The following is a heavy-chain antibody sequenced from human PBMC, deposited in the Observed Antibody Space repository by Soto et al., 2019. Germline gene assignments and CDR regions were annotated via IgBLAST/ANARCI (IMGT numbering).Heavy chain of an antibody. CDR1: GYTFPSYD. V-gene: IGHV1-8*01. Sequence: QVQLVQSGAEVKKPGASVKVSCKASGYTFPSYDINWVRQATGQGLEWMGWMNPNSGNTGYAQKFQGRVTMTRNTSISTAYMELSSLRSEDTAVYYCARTARYSSSWYDSHNWFDPWGQGTLVTVSS. CDR2: MNPNSGNT. J-gene: IGHJ5*02. CDR3: ARTARYSSSWYDSHNWFDP. D-gene: IGHD6-13*01.